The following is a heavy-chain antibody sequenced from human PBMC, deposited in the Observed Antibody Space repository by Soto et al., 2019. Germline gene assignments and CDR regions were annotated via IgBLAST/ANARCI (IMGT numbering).Heavy chain of an antibody. J-gene: IGHJ4*01. D-gene: IGHD2-21*02. Sequence: QVQLQESGPGLVKPSETLSLTCTVSGGSVSSGSYYWSWIRQPPGKGLEWIGYIYYNGRTNYNPSLKIRVTLSADTSKNHFSLKLHSVTAADTAVYSCARGGAYCGGDCSPHDLDYWGHGTLVTVSS. CDR3: ARGGAYCGGDCSPHDLDY. V-gene: IGHV4-61*03. CDR2: IYYNGRT. CDR1: GGSVSSGSYY.